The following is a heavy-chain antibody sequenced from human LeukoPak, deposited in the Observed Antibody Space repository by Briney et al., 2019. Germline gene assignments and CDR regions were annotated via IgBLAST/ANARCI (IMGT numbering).Heavy chain of an antibody. V-gene: IGHV3-7*01. CDR3: ARSWFRLEWSRVYFDY. J-gene: IGHJ4*02. CDR2: IKQDGSEK. CDR1: GFTFSNYW. Sequence: GGSLRLSCAASGFTFSNYWMSWVRQAPGKGLEWVANIKQDGSEKYYVDSVKGRFTISRDNAKNSLYLQMNSLRAEDTAVYYCARSWFRLEWSRVYFDYWGQGTLVTVSS. D-gene: IGHD3-3*01.